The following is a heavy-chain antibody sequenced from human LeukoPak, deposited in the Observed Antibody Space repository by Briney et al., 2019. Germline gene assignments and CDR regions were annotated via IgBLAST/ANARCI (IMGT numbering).Heavy chain of an antibody. V-gene: IGHV3-23*01. J-gene: IGHJ6*03. CDR2: INNNGADT. Sequence: PGGSLRLSCAASGFTFSSYWMSWVRQAPGKGLKRVSTINNNGADTYYADSVKRRFTISRDNSYNTVSLQMNSLRDEDTGVYYCAKGFRTGVGPYVGYHYYMDVWGKGATVTVSS. CDR1: GFTFSSYW. CDR3: AKGFRTGVGPYVGYHYYMDV. D-gene: IGHD1-26*01.